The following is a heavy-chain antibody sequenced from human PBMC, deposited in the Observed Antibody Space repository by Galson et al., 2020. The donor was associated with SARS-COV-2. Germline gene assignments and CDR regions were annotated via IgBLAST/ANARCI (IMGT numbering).Heavy chain of an antibody. CDR2: ISSSGITP. CDR1: GLSFTGYE. CDR3: ATIHWNRAFDI. V-gene: IGHV3-48*03. J-gene: IGHJ3*02. D-gene: IGHD1-1*01. Sequence: GESLKISCAASGLSFTGYEVNWVRQAPGKGLEWISYISSSGITPSYAGSVEGRFTLSRDNAQNSVFLQMSSLRAEDTAVYYCATIHWNRAFDIWGQGTMVTGSS.